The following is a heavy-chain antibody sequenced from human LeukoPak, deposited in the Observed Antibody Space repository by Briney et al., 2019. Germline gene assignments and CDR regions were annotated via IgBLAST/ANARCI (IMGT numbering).Heavy chain of an antibody. CDR2: IYTSGST. CDR3: ARGRDAYKGGNY. V-gene: IGHV4-61*02. CDR1: GGSISSGSYY. D-gene: IGHD5-24*01. Sequence: SQTLSLTCTVSGGSISSGSYYWSWIRQPAGKGLEWIGRIYTSGSTNYNPSLKSRVTISVDTSKNQFSLKLSSVTAADTAVYYCARGRDAYKGGNYWGQGTLVTVSS. J-gene: IGHJ4*02.